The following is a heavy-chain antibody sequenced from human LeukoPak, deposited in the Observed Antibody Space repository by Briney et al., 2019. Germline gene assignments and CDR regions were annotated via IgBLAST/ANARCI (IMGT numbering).Heavy chain of an antibody. V-gene: IGHV4-34*01. CDR2: INHSGST. D-gene: IGHD2-15*01. J-gene: IGHJ4*02. Sequence: TSETLSLTCAVYGGSFSGYYWSWIRQPPGKGLEWIGEINHSGSTNYNPSLKRRVTISVDTSKNQFSLKLSSVTAADTAVYYCARDDCSGGSCYVAYWGQGTLVTVS. CDR3: ARDDCSGGSCYVAY. CDR1: GGSFSGYY.